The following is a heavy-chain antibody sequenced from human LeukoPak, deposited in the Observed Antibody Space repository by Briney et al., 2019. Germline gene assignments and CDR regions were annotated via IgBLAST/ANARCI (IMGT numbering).Heavy chain of an antibody. D-gene: IGHD6-13*01. V-gene: IGHV3-7*03. Sequence: PGGSLRLSCAASGFTFSDTWMSWVRQAPGKGLEWVANIKQDGSEKEYVDSVKGRFTISRDNAKNSLYLQMNSLRAEDMALYSFAKEYRGSSWSPFDLWGQGTLGTV. CDR1: GFTFSDTW. J-gene: IGHJ4*02. CDR2: IKQDGSEK. CDR3: AKEYRGSSWSPFDL.